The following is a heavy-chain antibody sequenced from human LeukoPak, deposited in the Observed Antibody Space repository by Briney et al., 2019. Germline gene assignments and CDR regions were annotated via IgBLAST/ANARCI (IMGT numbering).Heavy chain of an antibody. V-gene: IGHV4-34*01. Sequence: SETLSLTCAVYGGSFSGYYWSWIRQPPGKGLEWIGEINHSGSTNYNPSLESRVTISVDTSKNQFSLKLSSVTAADTAVYYCARAPTYWYDSSGTTDYYYGMDVWGQGTTVTVSS. CDR1: GGSFSGYY. J-gene: IGHJ6*02. D-gene: IGHD3-22*01. CDR2: INHSGST. CDR3: ARAPTYWYDSSGTTDYYYGMDV.